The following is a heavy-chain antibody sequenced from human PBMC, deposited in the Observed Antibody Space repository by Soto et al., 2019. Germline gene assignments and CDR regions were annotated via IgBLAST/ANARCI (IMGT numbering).Heavy chain of an antibody. D-gene: IGHD2-2*01. V-gene: IGHV1-24*01. CDR1: GYTLTELS. CDR3: ARGSQVVGAFDI. Sequence: ASVKVSCKVSGYTLTELSMHLVRQAPGKGLEXMGGXNXIXGXAXYXXXXQGRVTITADESTSTAYMELSSLRSEDTAVYYCARGSQVVGAFDIWGQGTMVTVSS. J-gene: IGHJ3*02. CDR2: XNXIXGXA.